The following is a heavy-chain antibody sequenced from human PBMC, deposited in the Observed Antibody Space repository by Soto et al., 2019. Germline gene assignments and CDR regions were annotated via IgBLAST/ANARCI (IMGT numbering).Heavy chain of an antibody. V-gene: IGHV4-59*02. CDR3: ARNGRSSGWAYYFDY. CDR1: GGSVSSYY. J-gene: IGHJ4*02. CDR2: IYYSGST. Sequence: SETLSLTCTVSGGSVSSYYWSWIRQPPGKGLEWIGYIYYSGSTNYNPSLKSRVTISVDTSKNQFSLKLSSVTAADTAVYYCARNGRSSGWAYYFDYWGQGTLVTVSS. D-gene: IGHD6-19*01.